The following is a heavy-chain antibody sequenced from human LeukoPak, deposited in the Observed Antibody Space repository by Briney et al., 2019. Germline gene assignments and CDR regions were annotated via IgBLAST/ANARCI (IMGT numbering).Heavy chain of an antibody. CDR2: IYASGST. Sequence: SQTLSLTCTVSGDSISSGDYYWNWIRQPAGKGLEWIGRIYASGSTNYNPSLKSRVTMSVDTSKNQFSLKLSSVTAADTAVYYCAREYGSGSEFDPWGQGTLVTVSS. D-gene: IGHD3-10*01. V-gene: IGHV4-61*02. CDR1: GDSISSGDYY. CDR3: AREYGSGSEFDP. J-gene: IGHJ5*02.